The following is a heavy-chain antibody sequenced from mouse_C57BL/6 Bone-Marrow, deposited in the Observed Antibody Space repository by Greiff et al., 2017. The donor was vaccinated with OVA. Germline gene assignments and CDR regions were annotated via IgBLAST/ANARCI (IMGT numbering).Heavy chain of an antibody. J-gene: IGHJ4*01. CDR2: IDPSDSYT. V-gene: IGHV1-59*01. CDR1: GYTFTSYW. CDR3: ARYGDAQYYAMDY. Sequence: QVQLQQPGAELVRPGTSVKLSCKASGYTFTSYWMHWVKQRPGQGLEWIGVIDPSDSYTNYNQKFKGKATLTVDTSSSTAYMQLSSLTSEDSAVYYCARYGDAQYYAMDYWGQGTSVTVSS. D-gene: IGHD1-1*01.